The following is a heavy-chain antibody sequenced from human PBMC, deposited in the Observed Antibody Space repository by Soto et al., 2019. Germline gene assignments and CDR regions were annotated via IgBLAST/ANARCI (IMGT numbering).Heavy chain of an antibody. D-gene: IGHD7-27*01. CDR1: GFSFSISP. Sequence: GGSLRLSCAASGFSFSISPMHWVRQAPGKGPEWVALISYDGTNKFYADSVKGRFTISRDNSKSTLYLQVDSLRPEDAAVYYCARDPKTSGGQHWAFNYFDSWGQGTLVTSPQ. CDR2: ISYDGTNK. J-gene: IGHJ4*02. CDR3: ARDPKTSGGQHWAFNYFDS. V-gene: IGHV3-30-3*01.